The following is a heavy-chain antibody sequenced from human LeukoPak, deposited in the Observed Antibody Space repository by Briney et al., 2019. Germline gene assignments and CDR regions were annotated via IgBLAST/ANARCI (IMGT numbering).Heavy chain of an antibody. V-gene: IGHV3-23*01. Sequence: PGGSLRLSCAASGFSFSSYEMNWVRQAPGKGLEWVSGISGSGGATYYADSVKGRFTISRDDPHNTLYLQMNSLRAEDTAVYYCAELGITMIGGVWGKGTTVTISS. J-gene: IGHJ6*04. D-gene: IGHD3-10*02. CDR1: GFSFSSYE. CDR2: ISGSGGAT. CDR3: AELGITMIGGV.